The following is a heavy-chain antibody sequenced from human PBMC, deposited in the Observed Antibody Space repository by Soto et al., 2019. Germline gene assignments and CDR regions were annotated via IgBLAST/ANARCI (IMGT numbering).Heavy chain of an antibody. J-gene: IGHJ4*02. CDR1: GFTFNNYA. V-gene: IGHV3-23*01. CDR3: AKGATIRVLYYFDY. CDR2: ISGSGGST. Sequence: GGSLRLSCAASGFTFNNYAMSWVRQAPGKGLEWVSGISGSGGSTYYADSVKGRFTISRDNSKNTLYLKMNSLRAEDTAVYHCAKGATIRVLYYFDYWGQGTLVTVSS. D-gene: IGHD5-12*01.